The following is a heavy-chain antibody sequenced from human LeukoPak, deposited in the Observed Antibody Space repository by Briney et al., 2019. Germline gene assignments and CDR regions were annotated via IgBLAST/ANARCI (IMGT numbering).Heavy chain of an antibody. Sequence: GGSVRLSCAASGFTVSSNYMSWVRQAPGKGLEWVSVIYSGGSTYYADSVKGRFTISRDNSKNTLYLQMNSLRAEDTAVYYCARGGGSSREYYFDYWGQGTLVTVSS. J-gene: IGHJ4*02. CDR2: IYSGGST. D-gene: IGHD1-26*01. V-gene: IGHV3-53*01. CDR1: GFTVSSNY. CDR3: ARGGGSSREYYFDY.